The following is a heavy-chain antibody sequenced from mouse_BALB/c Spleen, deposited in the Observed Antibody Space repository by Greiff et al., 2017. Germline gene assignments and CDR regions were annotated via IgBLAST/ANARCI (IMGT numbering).Heavy chain of an antibody. CDR3: ARVITTVVDY. J-gene: IGHJ2*01. CDR2: INPSNGRT. V-gene: IGHV1S81*02. CDR1: GYTFTSYW. Sequence: QVQLQQPGAELVKPGASVKLSCKASGYTFTSYWMHWVKQRPGQGLEWIGEINPSNGRTNYNEKFKSKATLTVDKSSSTAYMQLSSLTSEDSAVYYCARVITTVVDYWGQGSTLTVSS. D-gene: IGHD1-1*01.